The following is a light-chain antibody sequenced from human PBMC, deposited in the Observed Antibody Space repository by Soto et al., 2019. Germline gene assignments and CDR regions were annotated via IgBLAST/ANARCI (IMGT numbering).Light chain of an antibody. V-gene: IGKV3-20*01. CDR2: DAS. Sequence: EIVFTQSPATLSLSPGERATLSCRASQSVSRYLAWYQQKPGQAPRLLIYDASNRATGIPDRFSGSGSGTDFTLTITRLEPEDFAVYYCQQYGGSPITFGQGTRLEIK. J-gene: IGKJ5*01. CDR3: QQYGGSPIT. CDR1: QSVSRY.